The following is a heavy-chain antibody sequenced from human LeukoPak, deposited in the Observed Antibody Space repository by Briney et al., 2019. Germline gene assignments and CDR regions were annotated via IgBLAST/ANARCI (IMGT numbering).Heavy chain of an antibody. Sequence: GGSLRLSCAASGFTFSTFAMIWVRQPPGKGLEWVSSIFPSGGEIHYADSVRGRFTISRDNSKSTLSLQMNSLRAEDTAIYYCAGNSGWYGVSWGQGTLVTVSS. V-gene: IGHV3-23*01. D-gene: IGHD6-19*01. CDR1: GFTFSTFA. CDR3: AGNSGWYGVS. CDR2: IFPSGGEI. J-gene: IGHJ4*02.